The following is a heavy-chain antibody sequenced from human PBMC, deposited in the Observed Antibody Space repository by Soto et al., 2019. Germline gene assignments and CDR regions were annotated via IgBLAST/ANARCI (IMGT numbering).Heavy chain of an antibody. CDR1: GGSFSGYY. D-gene: IGHD1-7*01. Sequence: PSETLSLTCAVYGGSFSGYYWSWIRQPPGKGLEWIGEINHSGSTNYNPSLKSRVTISVDTSKNQFSLKLSSVTAADTAVYYCARGENWNYGTFDYWGQGTLVTVSS. V-gene: IGHV4-34*01. CDR3: ARGENWNYGTFDY. J-gene: IGHJ4*02. CDR2: INHSGST.